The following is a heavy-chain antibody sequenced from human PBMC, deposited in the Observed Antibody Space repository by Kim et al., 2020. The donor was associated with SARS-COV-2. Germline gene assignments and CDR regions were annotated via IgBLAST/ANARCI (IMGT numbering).Heavy chain of an antibody. Sequence: GGSLRLSCAASGFTVSGNYMTWVRQAPGKGLEWVSVIYSDDSTYYADSVKGRFTISRDNSKNTLYLQMNTLRAEDTAVYYCARVDGSVTTFNWLDPWGQGTLVTVSS. CDR1: GFTVSGNY. CDR3: ARVDGSVTTFNWLDP. J-gene: IGHJ5*01. CDR2: IYSDDST. D-gene: IGHD4-17*01. V-gene: IGHV3-53*01.